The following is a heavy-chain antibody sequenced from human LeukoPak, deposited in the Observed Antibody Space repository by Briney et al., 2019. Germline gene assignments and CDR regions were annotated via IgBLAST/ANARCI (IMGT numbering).Heavy chain of an antibody. CDR1: GFTISNYW. CDR3: ARDAGYNSGWYYSY. Sequence: RSAGTLRLTCAAPGFTISNYWLNWVRQAPGKGLEWVAKMKQDGGEKYYVDSVQGRFTISRDNAKNSLYLQMNTLRAEDTAVYYCARDAGYNSGWYYSYWGQGTLVTVSS. D-gene: IGHD6-19*01. V-gene: IGHV3-7*01. CDR2: MKQDGGEK. J-gene: IGHJ4*02.